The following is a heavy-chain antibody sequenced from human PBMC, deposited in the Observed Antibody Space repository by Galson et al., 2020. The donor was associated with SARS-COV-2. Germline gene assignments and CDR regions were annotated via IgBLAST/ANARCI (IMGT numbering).Heavy chain of an antibody. D-gene: IGHD3-10*01. CDR1: GGSFSGYY. Sequence: SETLSLTCAVYGGSFSGYYWSWIRQPPGKGLEWIGEINHSGSTNYNPSLKSRVTISVDTSKNQFSLKLSSVTAADTAVYYCAMRRITMVRGYFDYWGQGTLVTVSS. J-gene: IGHJ4*02. CDR3: AMRRITMVRGYFDY. V-gene: IGHV4-34*01. CDR2: INHSGST.